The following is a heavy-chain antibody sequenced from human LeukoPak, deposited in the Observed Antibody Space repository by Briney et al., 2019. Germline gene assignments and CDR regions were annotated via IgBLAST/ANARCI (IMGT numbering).Heavy chain of an antibody. CDR1: GYTFTRYY. CDR3: ARLADYDSSGYLSY. CDR2: INPSGGSA. V-gene: IGHV1-46*01. D-gene: IGHD3-22*01. J-gene: IGHJ4*02. Sequence: ASVKVAFKASGYTFTRYYMHWVGQAPGQGLEWVGIINPSGGSARYARKFQGRVTMTRDTSTSTVYMEVSSLRSEDTAVYYCARLADYDSSGYLSYWGQGTLVTVSS.